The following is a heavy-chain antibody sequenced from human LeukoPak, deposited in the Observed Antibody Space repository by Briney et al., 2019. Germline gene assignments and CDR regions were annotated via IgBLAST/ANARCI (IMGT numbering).Heavy chain of an antibody. J-gene: IGHJ4*02. CDR2: IYPGDSDT. D-gene: IGHD2-21*02. CDR3: ARRTYCGGDCYVDY. V-gene: IGHV5-51*01. CDR1: GYSFTTYW. Sequence: KNGESLKISCQGSGYSFTTYWIGWVRQMPGKGLEWMGIIYPGDSDTRYSPSFQGQVTISADKSISTAYLQWSSLKASDTAMYYCARRTYCGGDCYVDYWGQGTLVTVSS.